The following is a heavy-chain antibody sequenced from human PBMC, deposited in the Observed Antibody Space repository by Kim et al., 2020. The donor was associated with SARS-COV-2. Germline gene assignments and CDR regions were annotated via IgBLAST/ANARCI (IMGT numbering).Heavy chain of an antibody. CDR1: GFTLDDYA. Sequence: GGSLRLSCAASGFTLDDYAMHWVRQAPGKGLEWVSGISWNSGSIGYADSVKGRFTISRDNAKNSLYLQMNSLRAEDTALYYCAKDRWFGDLLPSPAPIVYYGMDVWGQGTTVTVSS. D-gene: IGHD3-10*01. CDR2: ISWNSGSI. CDR3: AKDRWFGDLLPSPAPIVYYGMDV. V-gene: IGHV3-9*01. J-gene: IGHJ6*02.